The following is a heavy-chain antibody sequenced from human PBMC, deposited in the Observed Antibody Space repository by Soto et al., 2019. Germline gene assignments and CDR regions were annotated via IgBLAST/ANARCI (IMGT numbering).Heavy chain of an antibody. D-gene: IGHD4-17*01. J-gene: IGHJ4*02. CDR3: AGNGDYYFDY. Sequence: SETLSLTCTVSGGSISSYYWSWFRQPPGKGLEWIGYIYYSGSTNYNPSLKSRVTISVDTSKNQFSLKLSSVTAADTAVYYCAGNGDYYFDYWGQGTLVTVSS. CDR2: IYYSGST. V-gene: IGHV4-59*08. CDR1: GGSISSYY.